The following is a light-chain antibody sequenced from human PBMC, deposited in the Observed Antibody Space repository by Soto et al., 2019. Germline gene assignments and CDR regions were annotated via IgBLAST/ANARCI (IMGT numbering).Light chain of an antibody. Sequence: QPVLTQSSSASASLGSSVKLTCTLSSGHSSYIIAWHQQQPGKAPRYLMKLEGSGSYNKGSGVPDRFSGSNSGADRYLTISNLQSEDEADYYCETWDSNTRVFGGGTKVTVL. CDR2: LEGSGSY. CDR3: ETWDSNTRV. CDR1: SGHSSYI. V-gene: IGLV4-60*03. J-gene: IGLJ2*01.